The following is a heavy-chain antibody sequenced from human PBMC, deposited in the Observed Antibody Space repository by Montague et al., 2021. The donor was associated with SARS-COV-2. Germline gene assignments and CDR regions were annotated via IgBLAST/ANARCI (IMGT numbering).Heavy chain of an antibody. J-gene: IGHJ4*02. V-gene: IGHV4-30-2*01. CDR1: GGSISSAGYS. D-gene: IGHD2-8*02. CDR3: ARVVSVPDTRGYWYGHLTSTTGSNYFDY. CDR2: IYHSGTT. Sequence: TLSLTCAVSGGSISSAGYSWSWIRQPPGKGLEWIGYIYHSGTTYHTPSLKSRVTISIGRSKNHFSLKLTSVTAADTAVYYCARVVSVPDTRGYWYGHLTSTTGSNYFDYWGQGTLVTVSS.